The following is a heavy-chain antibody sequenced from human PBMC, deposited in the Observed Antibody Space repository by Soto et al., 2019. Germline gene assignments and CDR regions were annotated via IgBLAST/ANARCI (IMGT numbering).Heavy chain of an antibody. CDR1: GDSISRGGYS. D-gene: IGHD6-6*01. CDR3: ARGSSSYYDYGMDV. Sequence: TLSLTCAVSGDSISRGGYSWTWIRQPPGKALEWIGNIYDSGSTSYNSSLKSRVTISVDTSKNQFSLRLTSVTAADTAVYFCARGSSSYYDYGMDVWGQGTTVTVSS. J-gene: IGHJ6*02. V-gene: IGHV4-30-2*01. CDR2: IYDSGST.